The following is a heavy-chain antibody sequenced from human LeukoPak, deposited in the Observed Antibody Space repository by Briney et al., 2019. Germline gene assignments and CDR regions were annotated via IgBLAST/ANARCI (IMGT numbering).Heavy chain of an antibody. CDR3: ARGPARGLYCSGGSCYGGNFDY. V-gene: IGHV1-8*01. CDR1: GYTFTSYD. Sequence: GASVKVSCKASGYTFTSYDINWVRQATGQGLEWMGWMNPNSGNTGYAQKFQGRVTMTRNTSISTAYMELSSLRSEDTAVYYCARGPARGLYCSGGSCYGGNFDYWGQGTLVTVSS. D-gene: IGHD2-15*01. CDR2: MNPNSGNT. J-gene: IGHJ4*02.